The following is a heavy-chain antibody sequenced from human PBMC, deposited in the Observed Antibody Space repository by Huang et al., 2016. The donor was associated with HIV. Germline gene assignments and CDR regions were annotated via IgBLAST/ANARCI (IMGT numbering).Heavy chain of an antibody. D-gene: IGHD2-21*02. CDR2: IIPMFGTT. V-gene: IGHV1-69*01. J-gene: IGHJ6*03. Sequence: PGQGLEWMGGIIPMFGTTNYAQRFQGKVTITEDESSSTVYMELSSLRSDDTAVYYCARQPYCGGDCAHYYYFYMDVWGKGTTVTVSS. CDR3: ARQPYCGGDCAHYYYFYMDV.